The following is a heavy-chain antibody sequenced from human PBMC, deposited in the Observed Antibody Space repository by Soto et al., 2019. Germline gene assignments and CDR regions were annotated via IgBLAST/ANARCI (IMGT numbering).Heavy chain of an antibody. J-gene: IGHJ4*02. CDR2: IKSKTDGGTT. CDR1: GFTVSNAW. D-gene: IGHD3-22*01. Sequence: RLCCAACGFTVSNAWINWVRQDPGKGLEWVGRIKSKTDGGTTDFAATVKGRFAISRDDSKNMVYLQMNSLRAEDTAVYYCAKDGVMGGYFDSSGSYDYWGQGTLVTVSS. V-gene: IGHV3-15*07. CDR3: AKDGVMGGYFDSSGSYDY.